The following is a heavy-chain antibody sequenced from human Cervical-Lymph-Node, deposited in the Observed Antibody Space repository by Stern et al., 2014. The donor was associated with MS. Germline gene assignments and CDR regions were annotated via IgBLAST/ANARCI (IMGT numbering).Heavy chain of an antibody. CDR2: IIPMFGIA. CDR1: GGTISNYI. Sequence: QLVQSGAEGKKPVSSVKVSCKASGGTISNYIIGWVRQAPGQGLEWMGGIIPMFGIANYAEKFQDRVPITADESTSTAYMDLSSLRSEDTAVYYCARATSDYIWGTYRFLDSWGQGTLVIVSS. J-gene: IGHJ4*02. D-gene: IGHD3-16*02. CDR3: ARATSDYIWGTYRFLDS. V-gene: IGHV1-69*01.